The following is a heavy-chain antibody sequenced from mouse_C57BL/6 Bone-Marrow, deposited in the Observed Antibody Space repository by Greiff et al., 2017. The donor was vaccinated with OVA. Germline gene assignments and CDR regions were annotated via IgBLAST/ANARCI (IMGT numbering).Heavy chain of an antibody. CDR1: GYTFTSYW. D-gene: IGHD2-4*01. CDR2: IDPSDSYT. J-gene: IGHJ2*01. Sequence: QVQLQQPGAELVMPGASVKLSCKASGYTFTSYWMHWVKQRPGQGLEWIGEIDPSDSYTNYNQKFKGKSTLTVDKSSSTAYMQLSSLTSEDSAVYYCAREGNYDYDEGDYFDYGGQGTTLTVSS. CDR3: AREGNYDYDEGDYFDY. V-gene: IGHV1-69*01.